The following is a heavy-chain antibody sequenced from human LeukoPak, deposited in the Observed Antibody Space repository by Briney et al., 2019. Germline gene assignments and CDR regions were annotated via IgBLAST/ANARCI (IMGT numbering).Heavy chain of an antibody. Sequence: GGSLRLSCEASGSGFTFGNFGMSWVRQAPGKGLGWLSGISGSGYYTYYADSVKGRFTISRDNSKNTLYIEMNSLRAEDTAVYYCAKDGSWGDYYFYFYMDVWGKGTTVTVSS. V-gene: IGHV3-23*01. CDR1: GSGFTFGNFG. D-gene: IGHD3-16*01. J-gene: IGHJ6*03. CDR2: ISGSGYYT. CDR3: AKDGSWGDYYFYFYMDV.